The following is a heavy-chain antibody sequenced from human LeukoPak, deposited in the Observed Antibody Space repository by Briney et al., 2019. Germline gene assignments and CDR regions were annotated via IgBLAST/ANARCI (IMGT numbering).Heavy chain of an antibody. CDR1: GLTVSSSY. J-gene: IGHJ3*02. Sequence: GGSLRLSCAASGLTVSSSYMSWVRQAPGKGLEWVSIIYNDGSTYYADSVKGRFTISRDNSKNTLYLQVNSLRAEDTAMYHCAIKILFAFDIWGQGTMVTVSS. V-gene: IGHV3-53*01. CDR3: AIKILFAFDI. CDR2: IYNDGST.